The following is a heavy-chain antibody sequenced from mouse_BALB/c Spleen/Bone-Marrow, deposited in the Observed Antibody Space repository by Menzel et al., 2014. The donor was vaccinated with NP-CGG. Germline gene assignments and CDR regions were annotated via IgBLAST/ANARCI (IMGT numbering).Heavy chain of an antibody. CDR1: GFTFTDYY. J-gene: IGHJ1*01. CDR3: ARDENVGIYWYFDV. CDR2: IRNKAKGYTT. Sequence: EVHLVESGGGSVQPGGSLRLSCATSGFTFTDYYMSWVRQPPGKALEWLGFIRNKAKGYTTDYSASVKGRFTISGDNSQRILYLQMNTLRAEDSATYYCARDENVGIYWYFDVWGAGTTVIVSS. V-gene: IGHV7-3*02.